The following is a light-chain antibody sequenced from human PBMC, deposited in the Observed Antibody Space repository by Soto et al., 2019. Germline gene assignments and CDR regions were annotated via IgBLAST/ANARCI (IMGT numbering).Light chain of an antibody. CDR3: QQYHIYSGT. CDR1: RGVSSD. V-gene: IGKV3-15*01. J-gene: IGKJ1*01. Sequence: ILMTQSPATLSVSPGERVTLSCRASRGVSSDLAWYQQKPGQAPRLLIYGASVRATGVPSRFSGSGSGTEFTLTINSLQPDDFATYYCQQYHIYSGTFGQGTKVDIK. CDR2: GAS.